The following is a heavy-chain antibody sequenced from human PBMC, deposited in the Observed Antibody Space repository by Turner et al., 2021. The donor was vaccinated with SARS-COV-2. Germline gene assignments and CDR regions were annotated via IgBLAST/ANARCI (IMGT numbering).Heavy chain of an antibody. Sequence: QVQLHESGPGLVKPSETLSLTCPVPGGPVSSYYWSWIRQPPGKGLEWIGYIYYSGSTNYNPSHKSRVTISVDTSKNQFSLKLSSVTAADTAVYYCARVPTYYYDTSGYWYFDLWGRGTLVTVSS. CDR2: IYYSGST. CDR3: ARVPTYYYDTSGYWYFDL. D-gene: IGHD3-22*01. V-gene: IGHV4-59*02. CDR1: GGPVSSYY. J-gene: IGHJ2*01.